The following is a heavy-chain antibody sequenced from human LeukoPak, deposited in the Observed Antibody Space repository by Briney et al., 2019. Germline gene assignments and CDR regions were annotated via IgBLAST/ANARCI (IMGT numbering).Heavy chain of an antibody. J-gene: IGHJ5*02. V-gene: IGHV3-15*01. Sequence: GGSLRLSCAASGFTFSNTWMSWVRQAPGKGLEWVGRIKSETAGGTTDHAAPVKGRFTISRDDSKNTLLLQMNSLKTEDTAVYYCAIYLCSNGVCNWFAPWGQGTLVTVSS. D-gene: IGHD2-8*01. CDR3: AIYLCSNGVCNWFAP. CDR1: GFTFSNTW. CDR2: IKSETAGGTT.